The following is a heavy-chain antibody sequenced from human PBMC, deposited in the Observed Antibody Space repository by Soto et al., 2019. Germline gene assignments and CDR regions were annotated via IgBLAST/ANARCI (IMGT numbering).Heavy chain of an antibody. CDR1: GFTFSSYA. Sequence: GGSLRLSCAASGFTFSSYAMSWVRQAPGKGLEWVSAISGTAGNTYHADSVKGRFTISRENAKNTLYLQMKSLRAEDTAVYYCAKEMRIPVPGNFASWGQGTPVTVSS. V-gene: IGHV3-23*01. CDR2: ISGTAGNT. CDR3: AKEMRIPVPGNFAS. J-gene: IGHJ4*02. D-gene: IGHD6-19*01.